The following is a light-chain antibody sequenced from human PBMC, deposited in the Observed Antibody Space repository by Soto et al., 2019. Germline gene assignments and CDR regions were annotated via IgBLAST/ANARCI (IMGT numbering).Light chain of an antibody. CDR2: DAS. V-gene: IGKV3-11*01. J-gene: IGKJ5*01. Sequence: EIVLTPSPATLSLSPGERATLSCRASQSVSSYLAWYQQKPGQAPRLLIYDASNRATGIPARFSGSGSGTDFTLTISSLDPEDFAVYYCQQRSNWPITFGQGTRREIK. CDR1: QSVSSY. CDR3: QQRSNWPIT.